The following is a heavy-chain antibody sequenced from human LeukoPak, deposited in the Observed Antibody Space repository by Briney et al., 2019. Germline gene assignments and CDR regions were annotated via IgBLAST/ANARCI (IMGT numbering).Heavy chain of an antibody. CDR1: GGSISSNLW. V-gene: IGHV4-4*02. Sequence: SGTLSLTCTVSGGSISSNLWWGWVRQPPGKGLEWIGEIYHSGSTNYNPSLKSRVTISLDKSKSQFSLTLSSLPAADTAVYHCVRALQVRSLRFYFDSWGQGTLVTVSS. J-gene: IGHJ4*02. CDR3: VRALQVRSLRFYFDS. CDR2: IYHSGST.